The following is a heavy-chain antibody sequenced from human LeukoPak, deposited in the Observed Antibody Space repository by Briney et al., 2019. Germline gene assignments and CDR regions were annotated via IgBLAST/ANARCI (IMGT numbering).Heavy chain of an antibody. Sequence: TGGSLRLSCAASGFTVITNDMTWVRQAPGKGLEWVSAISGSGDTTFHADSVKGRFTTSRDNSKNTLSLQMSGLRVEDSAVYFCAKDTSAWWYHRAYMNVWGTGTTVTVSS. CDR1: GFTVITND. D-gene: IGHD2-15*01. J-gene: IGHJ6*03. V-gene: IGHV3-23*01. CDR2: ISGSGDTT. CDR3: AKDTSAWWYHRAYMNV.